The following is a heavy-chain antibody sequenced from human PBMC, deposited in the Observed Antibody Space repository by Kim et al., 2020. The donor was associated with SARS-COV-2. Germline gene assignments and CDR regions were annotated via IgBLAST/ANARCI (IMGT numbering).Heavy chain of an antibody. CDR3: ARLRLVDELTNYYYYMDV. CDR1: GGTFSSYA. J-gene: IGHJ6*03. CDR2: IIPIFGTA. D-gene: IGHD6-6*01. V-gene: IGHV1-69*13. Sequence: SVKVSCKASGGTFSSYAISWVRQAPGQGLEWMGGIIPIFGTANYAQKFQGRVTITADESTSTAYMELSSLRSEDTAVYYCARLRLVDELTNYYYYMDVWGKGTTVTVSS.